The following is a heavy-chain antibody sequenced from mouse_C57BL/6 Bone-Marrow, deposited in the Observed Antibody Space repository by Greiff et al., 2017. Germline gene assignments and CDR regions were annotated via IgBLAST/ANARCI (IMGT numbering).Heavy chain of an antibody. D-gene: IGHD1-1*01. V-gene: IGHV5-6*02. CDR2: ISSGGSYT. J-gene: IGHJ3*02. CDR1: GFTFSSYG. Sequence: EVKLMESGGDLVKPGGSLKLSCAASGFTFSSYGMSWVRQTPDKRLEWVATISSGGSYTYYPDSVKGRFTISRDNAKNTLYLQMSSLKSEDTAMYYCARRWGSTPLGYWGQGTLVTVSA. CDR3: ARRWGSTPLGY.